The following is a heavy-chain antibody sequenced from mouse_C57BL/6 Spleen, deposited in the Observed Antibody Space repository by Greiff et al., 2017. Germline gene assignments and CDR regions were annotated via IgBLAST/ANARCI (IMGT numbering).Heavy chain of an antibody. V-gene: IGHV1-76*01. CDR2: IYPGSGNT. Sequence: VQLQQSGAELVRPGASVKLSCKASGYTFTDYYINWVKQRPGQGLEWIARIYPGSGNTYYNEKFKGKATLTAEKSSSTAYMQLSSLTSEDSAVYFCARSGWDVHFDYWGQGTTLTVSS. CDR1: GYTFTDYY. CDR3: ARSGWDVHFDY. J-gene: IGHJ2*01. D-gene: IGHD4-1*01.